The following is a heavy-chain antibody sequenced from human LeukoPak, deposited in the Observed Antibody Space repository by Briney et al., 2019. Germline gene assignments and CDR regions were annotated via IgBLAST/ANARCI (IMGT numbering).Heavy chain of an antibody. CDR1: GFTFTSYG. D-gene: IGHD2-2*01. Sequence: PGRSLRLSCAASGFTFTSYGMHWVRQTPEKGLEWVSSISSSSDYIYYADSVKGRFTISRDNAKNSLFLQMNSLRDEDTAVYYCTRGVAAATAYWGQGTLVTVSS. V-gene: IGHV3-21*01. J-gene: IGHJ4*02. CDR3: TRGVAAATAY. CDR2: ISSSSDYI.